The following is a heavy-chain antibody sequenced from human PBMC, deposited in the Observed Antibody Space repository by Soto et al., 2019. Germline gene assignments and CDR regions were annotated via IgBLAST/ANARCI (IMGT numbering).Heavy chain of an antibody. D-gene: IGHD4-17*01. Sequence: ASVKVSCKASGYTFTSYGISWVRHSPGRGLDWLGWISAYNTNTNYAQKLQGRVTMTTDTSTGTAYMELSSLRSDEMAVYFCARVDCGDYGVDYWGQGTLVTVSS. CDR1: GYTFTSYG. CDR3: ARVDCGDYGVDY. J-gene: IGHJ4*02. V-gene: IGHV1-18*03. CDR2: ISAYNTNT.